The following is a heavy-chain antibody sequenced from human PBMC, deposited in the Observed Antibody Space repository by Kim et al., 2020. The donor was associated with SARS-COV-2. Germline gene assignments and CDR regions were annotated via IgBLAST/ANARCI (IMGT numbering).Heavy chain of an antibody. J-gene: IGHJ3*02. Sequence: SETLSLTCTVSGGSISSYYWSWIRQPPGKGLEWIGYIYYSGSTNYNPFLKSRVTISVDTSKNQFSLKLSSVTAADTAVYYCARRDDYYDSSANAFDIWGQGTMVTVSS. CDR2: IYYSGST. CDR1: GGSISSYY. V-gene: IGHV4-59*08. D-gene: IGHD3-22*01. CDR3: ARRDDYYDSSANAFDI.